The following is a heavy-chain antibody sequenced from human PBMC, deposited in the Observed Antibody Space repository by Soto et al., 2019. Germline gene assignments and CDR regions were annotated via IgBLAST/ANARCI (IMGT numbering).Heavy chain of an antibody. CDR1: GDSVSGNIAA. CDR2: TYYRSKWYT. J-gene: IGHJ5*02. V-gene: IGHV6-1*01. D-gene: IGHD6-6*01. CDR3: ARGRVRMAGRPENWLDP. Sequence: TLSLTCAISGDSVSGNIAAWNWIRQSPSRGLEWLGRTYYRSKWYTDYAPSVKSRITINSDTSKNQVSLQMTSVTPEDTAVYYCARGRVRMAGRPENWLDPWGQGTLVTVSS.